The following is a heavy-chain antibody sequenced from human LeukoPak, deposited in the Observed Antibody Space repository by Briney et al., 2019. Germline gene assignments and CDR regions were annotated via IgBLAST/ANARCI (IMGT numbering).Heavy chain of an antibody. CDR2: ISSSSSYI. D-gene: IGHD3-22*01. J-gene: IGHJ4*02. Sequence: GGSLRLSCAASGFTFSSYSMNWVRQAPGKGLEWVSSISSSSSYIYYADSVKGRFTISRDNAKNSLYLQMNSLRAEDTAVYYCARADDDSSGYLDYWGQGTLVTVSS. CDR1: GFTFSSYS. CDR3: ARADDDSSGYLDY. V-gene: IGHV3-21*01.